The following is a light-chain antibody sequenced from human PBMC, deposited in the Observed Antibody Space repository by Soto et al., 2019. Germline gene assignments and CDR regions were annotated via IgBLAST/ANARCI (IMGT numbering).Light chain of an antibody. V-gene: IGKV3-20*01. CDR2: GAS. CDR1: RDVYINA. CDR3: QQYGASPFT. Sequence: VVLTQSPATLSLXXXXXXXLSCRASRDVYINALAWYQQKPGRTPTLLIYGASTRATGIPDRFSATGSGTEFSLTISSVEPEDFAVYYCQQYGASPFTFGPGTRVEI. J-gene: IGKJ3*01.